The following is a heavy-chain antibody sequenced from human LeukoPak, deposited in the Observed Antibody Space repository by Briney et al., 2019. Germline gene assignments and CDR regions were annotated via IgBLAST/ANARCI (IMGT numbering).Heavy chain of an antibody. V-gene: IGHV3-7*01. CDR2: INEDGSEK. J-gene: IGHJ4*02. CDR3: ARARDYGFDY. CDR1: GLTFSNYW. D-gene: IGHD4-17*01. Sequence: GGSLRLSFAASGLTFSNYWTSRLRQDPGMGLQWVANINEDGSEKYYVDSVKGRFTISRDNAKNSLYLQRKSLRADDAAVYFCARARDYGFDYWGQGTLVTVSS.